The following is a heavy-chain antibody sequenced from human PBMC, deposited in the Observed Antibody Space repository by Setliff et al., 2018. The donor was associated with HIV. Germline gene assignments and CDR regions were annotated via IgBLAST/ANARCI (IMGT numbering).Heavy chain of an antibody. CDR3: ARDQLDRHLRSDVPFDI. J-gene: IGHJ3*02. Sequence: GASVKVSCKASGYTFTTYGFNWVQQAPGQGLEWMGWISASSDNTNYAQKFQGRVTLTTDTSTNTVYMELKSLRSDDTAVYFCARDQLDRHLRSDVPFDIWGQGTMVTVS. V-gene: IGHV1-18*01. D-gene: IGHD1-1*01. CDR2: ISASSDNT. CDR1: GYTFTTYG.